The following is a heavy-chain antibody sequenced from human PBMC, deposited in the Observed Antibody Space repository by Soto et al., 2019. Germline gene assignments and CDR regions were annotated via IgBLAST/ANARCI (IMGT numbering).Heavy chain of an antibody. CDR3: AKDIRGYYYYMDV. D-gene: IGHD3-16*01. J-gene: IGHJ6*03. V-gene: IGHV3-9*01. CDR1: GFTFDDYA. CDR2: ISWNSGSI. Sequence: GGSLRLSCAASGFTFDDYAMHWVRQAPGKGLEWVSGISWNSGSIGYADSVKGRFTISRDNAKNSLYLQMNSLRAEDTALYYCAKDIRGYYYYMDVWGKGTTVTVS.